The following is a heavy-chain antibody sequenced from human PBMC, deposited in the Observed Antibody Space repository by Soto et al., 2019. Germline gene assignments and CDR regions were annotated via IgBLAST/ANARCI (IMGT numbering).Heavy chain of an antibody. CDR3: AKDQFSSGWYNDYYYGLDV. CDR2: ITGNAGST. D-gene: IGHD6-19*01. CDR1: GFTFRSYG. J-gene: IGHJ6*02. Sequence: GGSLRLSCAASGFTFRSYGMNWVRQAPGKGLEWVSGITGNAGSTFYGDSAKGRFTISRDKNTLYLQMNSLRVGDTAVYYCAKDQFSSGWYNDYYYGLDVWGQGTTVTVSS. V-gene: IGHV3-23*01.